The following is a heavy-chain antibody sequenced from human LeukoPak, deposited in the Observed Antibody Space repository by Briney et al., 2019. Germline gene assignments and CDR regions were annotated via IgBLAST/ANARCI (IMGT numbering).Heavy chain of an antibody. CDR2: ISDDGSNQ. Sequence: PGRSLRLSCAASGFTFSSYGMHWVRQAPGKGLEWVAVISDDGSNQHYADSVKGRFTISRDNSKNTVYLQMNSLRAEDTAVYYCARVYSNSPEYGMDVWGQGTTVTVSS. D-gene: IGHD2/OR15-2a*01. J-gene: IGHJ6*02. CDR3: ARVYSNSPEYGMDV. V-gene: IGHV3-30*03. CDR1: GFTFSSYG.